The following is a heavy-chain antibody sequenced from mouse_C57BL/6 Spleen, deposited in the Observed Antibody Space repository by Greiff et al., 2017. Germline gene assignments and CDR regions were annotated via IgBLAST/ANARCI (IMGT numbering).Heavy chain of an antibody. CDR1: GYTFTSYW. D-gene: IGHD2-1*01. CDR3: ARRRGNYYFDY. CDR2: IDPSDSYT. V-gene: IGHV1-69*01. Sequence: QVQLQQPGAELVMPGASVKLSCKASGYTFTSYWMHWVKQRPGQGLEWIGEIDPSDSYTNYNQKFKGKSTLTVDKSSSTAYMQLSSLTSEDSAVYYCARRRGNYYFDYWGQGTTLTVSS. J-gene: IGHJ2*01.